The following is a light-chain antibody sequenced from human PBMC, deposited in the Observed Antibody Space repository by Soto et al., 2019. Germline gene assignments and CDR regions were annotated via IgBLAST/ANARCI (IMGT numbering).Light chain of an antibody. CDR1: SSDVGGYNY. J-gene: IGLJ2*01. CDR2: DVS. CDR3: CSYAGSFNVV. V-gene: IGLV2-11*01. Sequence: QSALTQPRSVAGSPGQSVTITCTGTSSDVGGYNYVSWYQQHPGKAPKLMIYDVSKRPSGVPDRFSGSKSGNTASLTISGLQAEDEADYYCCSYAGSFNVVFRGGIKLTGL.